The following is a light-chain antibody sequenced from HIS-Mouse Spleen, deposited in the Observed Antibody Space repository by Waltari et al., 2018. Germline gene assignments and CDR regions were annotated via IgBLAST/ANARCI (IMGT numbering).Light chain of an antibody. CDR1: ALPKQY. Sequence: SYELTQPPSVSVSPGQTARITCPGDALPKQYAYWYQQKPGQAPVLGIYKDRERPSGIPERFSGSSSGTTVTLTISGVQAEDEADYYCQSADSSGTYSVVFGGGTKLTVL. CDR3: QSADSSGTYSVV. V-gene: IGLV3-25*03. J-gene: IGLJ2*01. CDR2: KDR.